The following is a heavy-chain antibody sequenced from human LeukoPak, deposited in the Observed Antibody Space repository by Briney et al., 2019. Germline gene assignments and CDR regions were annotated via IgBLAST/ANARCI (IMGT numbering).Heavy chain of an antibody. J-gene: IGHJ4*02. Sequence: SQTLSLTCTVSGGSISSYYWSWIRQPPGKGLEWIGYIYYSGSTNYNPSLKSRVTISVDTSKNQFSLKLSSVTAADTAVYYCARGRGGGEPYYFDYWGQGTLVTVSS. V-gene: IGHV4-59*01. CDR3: ARGRGGGEPYYFDY. CDR1: GGSISSYY. D-gene: IGHD2-21*01. CDR2: IYYSGST.